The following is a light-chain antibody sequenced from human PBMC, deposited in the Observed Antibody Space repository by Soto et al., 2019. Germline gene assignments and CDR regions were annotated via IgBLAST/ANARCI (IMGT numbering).Light chain of an antibody. CDR1: QSVLYSSNNKNY. CDR2: WAS. Sequence: DIVMTQSPDSLAVSLGERATINCKSSQSVLYSSNNKNYFAWYQQKPGQHPKLLIYWASTRESGVPDRFSGSGYCTDFTLTISTLQAEDVAVYYCQQYYSTPPVTFGGGTKVEIK. J-gene: IGKJ4*01. V-gene: IGKV4-1*01. CDR3: QQYYSTPPVT.